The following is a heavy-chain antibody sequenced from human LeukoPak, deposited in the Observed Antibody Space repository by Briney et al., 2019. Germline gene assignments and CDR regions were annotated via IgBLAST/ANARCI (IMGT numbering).Heavy chain of an antibody. Sequence: SETLSLTCTVSGGSIRSYYWSWIRQPPGKGLEWIGYIYYSGSTNYNPSLKSRVTISVDTSKNQFSLKLSSVTAADTAVYYCAKTIVEMATIKAFDIWGQGTMVTVSS. D-gene: IGHD5-24*01. CDR1: GGSIRSYY. V-gene: IGHV4-59*01. CDR3: AKTIVEMATIKAFDI. CDR2: IYYSGST. J-gene: IGHJ3*02.